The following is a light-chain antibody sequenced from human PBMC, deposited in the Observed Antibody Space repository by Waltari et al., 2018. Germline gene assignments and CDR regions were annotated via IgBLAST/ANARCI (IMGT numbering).Light chain of an antibody. Sequence: QSALTQPPSASGSPGQSVTISCTGTSSDVGTYNSVSWYQQHPGKAPKPLSYEVTKRPSGVPDRFSGSKSGNTASLTVSGLQAEDAADYYCCSFAGSNIVVFGGGTKLTFL. CDR3: CSFAGSNIVV. J-gene: IGLJ2*01. CDR2: EVT. V-gene: IGLV2-8*01. CDR1: SSDVGTYNS.